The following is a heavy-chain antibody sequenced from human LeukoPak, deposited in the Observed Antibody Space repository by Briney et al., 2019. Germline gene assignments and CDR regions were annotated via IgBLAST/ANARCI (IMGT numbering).Heavy chain of an antibody. CDR2: IRYDGSNK. D-gene: IGHD1-26*01. J-gene: IGHJ3*02. V-gene: IGHV3-30*02. Sequence: GGSLRLSCAASGFTFSSYGMHWVRQAPGKGLEWVAFIRYDGSNKYYADSVKGRFTISRDNSKNTLYLQMNSLRAEDTAVYYCAGLVGATKDDAFDIWGQGTMVTVSS. CDR3: AGLVGATKDDAFDI. CDR1: GFTFSSYG.